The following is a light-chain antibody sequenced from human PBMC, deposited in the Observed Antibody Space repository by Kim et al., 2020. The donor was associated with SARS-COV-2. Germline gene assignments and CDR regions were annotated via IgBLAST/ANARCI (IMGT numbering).Light chain of an antibody. CDR3: RSYDSSLSSLV. CDR1: SSNIGAGFD. CDR2: GNN. J-gene: IGLJ3*02. Sequence: RVTISCTGSSSNIGAGFDVHWYHHLPGTAPKVLIYGNNNRPSGVPDRFSGSKSGTSASLAITGLQAEDEADYYCRSYDSSLSSLVFGGGTQLAVL. V-gene: IGLV1-40*01.